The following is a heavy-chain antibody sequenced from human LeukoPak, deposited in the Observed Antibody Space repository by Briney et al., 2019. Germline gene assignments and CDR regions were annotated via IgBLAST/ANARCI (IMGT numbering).Heavy chain of an antibody. CDR3: ARDLRGGGGY. CDR1: GGTFSSYA. Sequence: ASVKVSCKASGGTFSSYAISWVRQAPGQGLEWMGGIIPIFGTANYAQKFRGRVTITADKSTRTAYMELSSLRSEDTAVYYCARDLRGGGGYWGQGTLVTVSS. CDR2: IIPIFGTA. J-gene: IGHJ4*02. D-gene: IGHD3-16*01. V-gene: IGHV1-69*06.